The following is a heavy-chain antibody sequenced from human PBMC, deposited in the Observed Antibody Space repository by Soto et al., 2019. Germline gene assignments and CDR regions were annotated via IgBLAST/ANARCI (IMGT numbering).Heavy chain of an antibody. CDR1: GGSISSGGYY. V-gene: IGHV4-31*03. CDR2: IYYSGST. Sequence: PSETLSLTCTVSGGSISSGGYYWSWIRQHPGKGLEWIGYIYYSGSTYYNPSLKSRVTISVDTSKNQFSLKLSSVTAADTAVYYCALVVVVAATRLFDPCGQGTLVPVSS. J-gene: IGHJ5*02. CDR3: ALVVVVAATRLFDP. D-gene: IGHD2-15*01.